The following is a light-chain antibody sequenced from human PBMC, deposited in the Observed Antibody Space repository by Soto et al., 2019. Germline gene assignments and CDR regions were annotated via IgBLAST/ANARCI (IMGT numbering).Light chain of an antibody. CDR3: QQSYSTSVT. J-gene: IGKJ1*01. CDR1: QSISSY. V-gene: IGKV1-39*01. CDR2: AAS. Sequence: DIQMTQSPSSLSASVGDRVTITCRASQSISSYLNWYQQKPGKAPKLLIYAASSLQSGVPSRFSGSGSGTDFTLTISSLQPEDFATYYCQQSYSTSVTFGQGTKVE.